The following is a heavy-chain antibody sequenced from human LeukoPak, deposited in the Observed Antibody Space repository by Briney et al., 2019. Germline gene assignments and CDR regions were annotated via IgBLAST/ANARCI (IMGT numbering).Heavy chain of an antibody. J-gene: IGHJ4*02. CDR3: ARDSTGALDY. CDR2: IKQDGREK. CDR1: GFTFSSNY. V-gene: IGHV3-7*01. D-gene: IGHD7-27*01. Sequence: GGSLRLSCAASGFTFSSNYMSWVRQAPGKGLEWVANIKQDGREKNYVDSVKGRFTISRDNAKNSLYLQMNSLRAEDTALYYCARDSTGALDYWGQGTLVTVSS.